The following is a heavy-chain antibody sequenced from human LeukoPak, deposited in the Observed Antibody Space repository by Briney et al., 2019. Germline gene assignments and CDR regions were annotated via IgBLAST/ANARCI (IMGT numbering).Heavy chain of an antibody. CDR2: IIPIFGTA. CDR3: ARDYGNYYDSSGYYYPPDY. D-gene: IGHD3-22*01. CDR1: GGTFSSYA. Sequence: ASVNVSCKASGGTFSSYAISWVRQAPGQGLEWMGGIIPIFGTANYAQKFQGRVTITADESTSTAYMELSSLRSEDTAVYYCARDYGNYYDSSGYYYPPDYWGQGTLVTVSS. J-gene: IGHJ4*02. V-gene: IGHV1-69*13.